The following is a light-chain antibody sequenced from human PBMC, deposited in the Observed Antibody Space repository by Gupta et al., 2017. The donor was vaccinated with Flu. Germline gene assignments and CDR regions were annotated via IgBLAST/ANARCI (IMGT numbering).Light chain of an antibody. V-gene: IGKV3-20*01. CDR1: QSVSSNY. Sequence: ERAPLSCRASQSVSSNYLTWYQQKPGQAPRLLIYGASSRATGIPDRFSGSGSGTDFTLTISRLEPEDFAVYYCQQYGISMYTFGQGTKLEMK. CDR2: GAS. J-gene: IGKJ2*01. CDR3: QQYGISMYT.